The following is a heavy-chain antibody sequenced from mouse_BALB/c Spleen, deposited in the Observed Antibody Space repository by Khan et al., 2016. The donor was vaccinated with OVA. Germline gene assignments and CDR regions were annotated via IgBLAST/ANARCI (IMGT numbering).Heavy chain of an antibody. CDR1: GYTFTSNT. V-gene: IGHV1-4*01. J-gene: IGHJ4*01. Sequence: VELVESGAELARPGASVKMSCKASGYTFTSNTMHWVKQRPGQGLEWIGYINPSSGFTTFNQKFKDKATLIADKSSSIDYMQLSSLTSEDSAVFYCARRTTVYAMDYWGQGTSVTVSS. D-gene: IGHD1-1*01. CDR3: ARRTTVYAMDY. CDR2: INPSSGFT.